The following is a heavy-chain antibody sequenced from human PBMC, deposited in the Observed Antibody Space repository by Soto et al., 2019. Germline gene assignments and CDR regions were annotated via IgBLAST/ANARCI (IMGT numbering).Heavy chain of an antibody. CDR2: INPNSGGT. D-gene: IGHD3-10*01. V-gene: IGHV1-2*04. J-gene: IGHJ6*02. CDR3: ARDTQELLWFGELSDYYYGMDV. Sequence: SVKVSCKASGYTFTGYYMHWVRQAPGQGLEWMGWINPNSGGTNYAQKFQGWVTMTRDTSISTAYMELSRLRSDDTAVYYCARDTQELLWFGELSDYYYGMDVWGQGTKVTVSS. CDR1: GYTFTGYY.